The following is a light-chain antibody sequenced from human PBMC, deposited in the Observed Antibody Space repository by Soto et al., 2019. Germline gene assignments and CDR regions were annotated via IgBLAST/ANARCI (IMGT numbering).Light chain of an antibody. Sequence: YAVTQPASVTGSIGQSITISCTGTSSDVGAYNYVSWYQQQPGKAPKLMISEVSNRPSGVSNRFSGSKSGNTASLIISGLQAEDEADYYCCSFTSITTYVFGTGTKVTVL. CDR2: EVS. V-gene: IGLV2-14*01. CDR1: SSDVGAYNY. J-gene: IGLJ1*01. CDR3: CSFTSITTYV.